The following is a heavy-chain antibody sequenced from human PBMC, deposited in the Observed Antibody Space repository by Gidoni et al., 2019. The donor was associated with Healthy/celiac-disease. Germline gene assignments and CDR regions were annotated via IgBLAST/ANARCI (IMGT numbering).Heavy chain of an antibody. CDR3: AKKKDYDILTGYWDYYYYMDP. CDR1: GFTFSSYA. J-gene: IGHJ6*03. V-gene: IGHV3-23*01. D-gene: IGHD3-9*01. CDR2: ISGSGGST. Sequence: EVQLLESGGGLVQPGGSLRLSCAASGFTFSSYAMSWVRQAPGKGLEWVSAISGSGGSTYYADSVKGRFTISRDNSKNTLYLQMNSLRAEDTAVYYCAKKKDYDILTGYWDYYYYMDPWGKGTTVTVSS.